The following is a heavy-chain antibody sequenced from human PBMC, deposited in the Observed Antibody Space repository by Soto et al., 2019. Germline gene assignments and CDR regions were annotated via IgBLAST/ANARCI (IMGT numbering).Heavy chain of an antibody. CDR1: GGTFSSYT. J-gene: IGHJ4*02. D-gene: IGHD2-2*01. CDR3: ARDYQDCSSTSCYVNLDY. Sequence: GASVKVSCKASGGTFSSYTSSWVRQAPGQGLEWKGKIIPILGIANYAQKFQGRVTITADKSTSTAYMELSSLRSEDTAVYYCARDYQDCSSTSCYVNLDYWGQGTLVTVSS. V-gene: IGHV1-69*04. CDR2: IIPILGIA.